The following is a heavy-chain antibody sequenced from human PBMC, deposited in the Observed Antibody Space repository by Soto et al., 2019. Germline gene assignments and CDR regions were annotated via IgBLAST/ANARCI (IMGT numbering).Heavy chain of an antibody. CDR3: ARGISGRSAADYFDP. CDR2: IYPDDSDT. CDR1: GYSFSTNY. J-gene: IGHJ5*02. V-gene: IGHV5-51*01. D-gene: IGHD6-25*01. Sequence: SAESLIISFQASGYSFSTNYIGWVRQMPGKGLEWMGIIYPDDSDTTYSPSFQGQVTISADMSISTAYLRWRSLKASETAIYYCARGISGRSAADYFDPWGQGTLVTVSS.